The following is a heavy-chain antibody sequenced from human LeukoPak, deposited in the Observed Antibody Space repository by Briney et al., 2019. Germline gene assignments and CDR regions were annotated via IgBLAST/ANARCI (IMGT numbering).Heavy chain of an antibody. D-gene: IGHD3-10*01. CDR2: IYTSGST. V-gene: IGHV4-61*02. CDR3: ARTQIIVGASDY. Sequence: SETLSLTCTVSGGSISSGSYYWSWIRQPAGKGLEWIGRIYTSGSTNYNPSLKSRVTISVDTSKNQFSLKLSSVTAADTAVYYCARTQIIVGASDYWGQGTLVTVSS. J-gene: IGHJ4*02. CDR1: GGSISSGSYY.